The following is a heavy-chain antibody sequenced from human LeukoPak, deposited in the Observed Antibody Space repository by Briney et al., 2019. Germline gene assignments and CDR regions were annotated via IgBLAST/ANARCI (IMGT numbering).Heavy chain of an antibody. CDR2: IYYSGST. D-gene: IGHD4-17*01. CDR3: ARSIHPRGDLSYPFDY. J-gene: IGHJ4*02. V-gene: IGHV4-59*08. Sequence: SETLSLTCTVSGGSISSYSWYWSRQPPGKGLEWIGYIYYSGSTNYNPSLKSRVTISVDTSKNQFSLKLSSVTAADTAVYYCARSIHPRGDLSYPFDYWGQGTLVTVSS. CDR1: GGSISSYS.